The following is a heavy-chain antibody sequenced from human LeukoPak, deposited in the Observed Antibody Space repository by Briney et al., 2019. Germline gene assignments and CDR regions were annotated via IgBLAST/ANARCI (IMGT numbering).Heavy chain of an antibody. CDR3: ARWHGSGSYFVDY. Sequence: ETSETLSLTCTVSGGSISTSSYYWGWIRQPPGKGLECIGNIYYSGSTYYNPSLKSRVTISVDTSKNQFSLKLSSVTAADTAVYYCARWHGSGSYFVDYWGQGTLVTVSS. CDR1: GGSISTSSYY. D-gene: IGHD3-10*01. V-gene: IGHV4-39*07. J-gene: IGHJ4*02. CDR2: IYYSGST.